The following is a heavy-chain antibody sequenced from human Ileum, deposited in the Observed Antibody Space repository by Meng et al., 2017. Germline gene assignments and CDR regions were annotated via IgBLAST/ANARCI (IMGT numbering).Heavy chain of an antibody. CDR3: VRHDYCSGRGETCNPHFDV. D-gene: IGHD2-15*01. V-gene: IGHV4-4*03. CDR2: VHPRMRT. CDR1: GNSTDKAAG. J-gene: IGHJ4*02. Sequence: VPPVAPLRCLVLPPGPSCHTVGVSGNSTDKAAGGSWGSQAPGRGLECIGQVHPRMRTLNTPSLQRRVTLTIDNSKKLFSVSLRSVTSADTAVYYCVRHDYCSGRGETCNPHFDVWGQGALVTVFS.